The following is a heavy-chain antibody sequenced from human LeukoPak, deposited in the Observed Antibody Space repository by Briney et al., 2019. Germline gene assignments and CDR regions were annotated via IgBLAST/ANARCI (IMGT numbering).Heavy chain of an antibody. D-gene: IGHD1-7*01. J-gene: IGHJ4*02. V-gene: IGHV3-21*04. CDR2: ISSSSIYI. CDR3: AKEQRDWNYGVFDY. Sequence: GGSLRLSCAASGFTFSSYSMNWVRQAPGKGLEWVSSISSSSIYIYYADSVKGRFTISRDNSKNMLYLQMNSLRAEDTAEYYCAKEQRDWNYGVFDYWGQGTQVTVSS. CDR1: GFTFSSYS.